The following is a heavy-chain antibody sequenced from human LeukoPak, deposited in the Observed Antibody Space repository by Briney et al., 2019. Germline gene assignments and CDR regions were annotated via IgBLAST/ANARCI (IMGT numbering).Heavy chain of an antibody. V-gene: IGHV1-46*01. Sequence: ASVKVSCKASGYTFTSYYMHWVRQAPGQGLEWMGIINPSGGGTSSPQKFQGRVTMTRDTSISTAYMELSRLRSDDTAVYYCARDRVGATEYWGQGTLVTVSS. D-gene: IGHD1-26*01. CDR3: ARDRVGATEY. J-gene: IGHJ4*02. CDR1: GYTFTSYY. CDR2: INPSGGGT.